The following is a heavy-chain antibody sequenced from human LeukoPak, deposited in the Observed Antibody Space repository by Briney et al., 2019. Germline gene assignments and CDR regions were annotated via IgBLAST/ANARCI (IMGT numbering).Heavy chain of an antibody. V-gene: IGHV3-15*01. Sequence: GGSLRLSCAASGLTFRNAWMNWVRQAPGRGLEWVGRIKSKTDGGTADYAAPVKGRITISRDDSKNTLYLQINSLKTDDTALYYCTTRTWADGFDIWGQGTMVTVS. J-gene: IGHJ3*02. CDR2: IKSKTDGGTA. D-gene: IGHD1-26*01. CDR1: GLTFRNAW. CDR3: TTRTWADGFDI.